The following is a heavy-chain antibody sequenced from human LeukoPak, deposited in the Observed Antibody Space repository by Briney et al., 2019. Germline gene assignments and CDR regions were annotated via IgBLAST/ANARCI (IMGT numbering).Heavy chain of an antibody. J-gene: IGHJ4*02. Sequence: PSVTLSLTCAVYGGSFSGYYWSWIRQPPGKGLEWIGEINHSGSTNYNPSLKSRVTISVDTSKNQFSLKLSSVTAADTAVYYCARVDPKRALDYWGQGTLVTVSS. D-gene: IGHD3/OR15-3a*01. CDR1: GGSFSGYY. CDR2: INHSGST. V-gene: IGHV4-34*01. CDR3: ARVDPKRALDY.